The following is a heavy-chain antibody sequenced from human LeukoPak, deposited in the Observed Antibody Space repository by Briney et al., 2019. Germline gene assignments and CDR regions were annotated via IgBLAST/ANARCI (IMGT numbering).Heavy chain of an antibody. CDR1: GFTFSSYS. V-gene: IGHV3-21*01. J-gene: IGHJ4*02. D-gene: IGHD3-3*01. CDR3: ARDVVITIFGVDYFDY. Sequence: GGSLRLSCAASGFTFSSYSMNWVRQAPGKGLEWVSSISSSSSYLYYADSVKGRFTISRDNAKNSLYLQMNSLRAEDTAVYYCARDVVITIFGVDYFDYWGQGTLVTVSS. CDR2: ISSSSSYL.